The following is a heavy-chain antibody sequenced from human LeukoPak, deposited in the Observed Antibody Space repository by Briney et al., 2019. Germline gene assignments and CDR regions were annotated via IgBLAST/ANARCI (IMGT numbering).Heavy chain of an antibody. J-gene: IGHJ3*01. CDR1: GFTFSTYW. CDR3: ARLRAFDV. Sequence: PGGSLRLSCAASGFTFSTYWMSWVRQAPGRGLEWVANIKEDGSEKHCVDSVKGRFTISRDNAKNSLYLQMNSLRAEDTAVYFCARLRAFDVWGQGTMVTVSS. V-gene: IGHV3-7*05. CDR2: IKEDGSEK.